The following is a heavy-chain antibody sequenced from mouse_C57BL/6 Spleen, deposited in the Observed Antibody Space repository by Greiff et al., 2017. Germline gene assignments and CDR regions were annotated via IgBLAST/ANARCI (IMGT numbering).Heavy chain of an antibody. CDR3: ARDGSRGDFDY. Sequence: VQLKQPGAELVRPGSSVKLSCKASGYTFTSYWMDWVKQRPGQGLEWIGNIYPSDSETHYNQKFKDKATLTVDKASSTAYMQLSSLTSEDSAVYYCARDGSRGDFDYWGQGTTLTVSS. J-gene: IGHJ2*01. CDR1: GYTFTSYW. D-gene: IGHD1-1*01. CDR2: IYPSDSET. V-gene: IGHV1-61*01.